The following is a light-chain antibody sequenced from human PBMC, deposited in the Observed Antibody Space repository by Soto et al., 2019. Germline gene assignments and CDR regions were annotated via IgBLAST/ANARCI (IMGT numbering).Light chain of an antibody. CDR3: TSYAGSNIWV. CDR1: SSDVGAYKY. Sequence: QSVLTQPPSASGSPGQSVTISCTGTSSDVGAYKYVSWYQKYPGKAPKLMFYEVSRRPSGVPDRFSGSKSGNTASLTVSGLQAEDEADYYCTSYAGSNIWVFGGGTKLTVL. V-gene: IGLV2-8*01. J-gene: IGLJ3*02. CDR2: EVS.